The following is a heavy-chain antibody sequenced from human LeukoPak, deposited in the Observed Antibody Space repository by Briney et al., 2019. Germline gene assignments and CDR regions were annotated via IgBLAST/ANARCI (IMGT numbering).Heavy chain of an antibody. CDR2: ISGSGGST. CDR1: GFTFSSYA. V-gene: IGHV3-23*01. Sequence: PGGSLRLSCAASGFTFSSYAMSWVRQAPGKGLEWVSAISGSGGSTYYADSVKGRFTISRDNSKNTLYLQMNSLRAEDTAVYYCAEDWSDPYYYGSGSYYNAGLSFDYWGQGTLVTVSS. CDR3: AEDWSDPYYYGSGSYYNAGLSFDY. J-gene: IGHJ4*02. D-gene: IGHD3-10*01.